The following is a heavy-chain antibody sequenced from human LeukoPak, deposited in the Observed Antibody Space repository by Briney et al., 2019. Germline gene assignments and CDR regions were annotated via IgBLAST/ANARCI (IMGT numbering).Heavy chain of an antibody. V-gene: IGHV3-74*01. CDR3: ARGRGPYGWFDP. CDR1: GFSSSDYW. CDR2: MNSGGTTT. J-gene: IGHJ5*02. D-gene: IGHD3-10*01. Sequence: PGGSLRLSCAASGFSSSDYWMHWVRHAPGKGLVWVSRMNSGGTTTNYADSVKGRFTISRDNAKNTLYLQMNSLRAEDTAAYYCARGRGPYGWFDPWGQGTLVTVSS.